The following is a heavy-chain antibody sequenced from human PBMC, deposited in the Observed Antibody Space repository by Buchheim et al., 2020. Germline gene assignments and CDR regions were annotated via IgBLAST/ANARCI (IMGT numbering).Heavy chain of an antibody. V-gene: IGHV2-70*15. CDR2: IDWDDDK. D-gene: IGHD6-13*01. J-gene: IGHJ6*02. Sequence: QVTLRESGPALVKPTQTLTLTCTFSGFSLSTSGMCVSWIRQPPGKALEWLARIDWDDDKYYSPSLKTRLTISKDTSKNQVVLTMTNMDPVDTATYYCARIGQQLVSQGIYYYGMDVWGQGTT. CDR3: ARIGQQLVSQGIYYYGMDV. CDR1: GFSLSTSGMC.